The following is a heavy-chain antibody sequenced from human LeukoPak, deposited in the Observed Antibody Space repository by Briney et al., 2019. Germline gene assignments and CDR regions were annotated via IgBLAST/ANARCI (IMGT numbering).Heavy chain of an antibody. CDR1: GYTFTSYY. D-gene: IGHD6-19*01. CDR2: INPSGGST. V-gene: IGHV1-46*01. CDR3: ARDGGIAVAGAPHSWYYFDY. J-gene: IGHJ4*02. Sequence: ASVKGSCKASGYTFTSYYMHWVRQAPGQGLEWMGIINPSGGSTSYAQKFQGRVTMTRDTSTSTVYMELSSLRSEDTAVYYCARDGGIAVAGAPHSWYYFDYWGQGTLVTVSS.